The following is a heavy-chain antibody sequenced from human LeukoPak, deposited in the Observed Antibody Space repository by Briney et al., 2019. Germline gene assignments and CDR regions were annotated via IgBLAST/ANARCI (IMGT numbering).Heavy chain of an antibody. CDR3: ATILPVNYYMDV. CDR1: AGSISSSY. Sequence: SETLSLTCTVSAGSISSSYWSWIRQPPGKGLESIGYIYYNGHTNYNPSLKSRVTISVDTSKNQFSLKLSSVTAADAAVYYCATILPVNYYMDVWGRGTTVTVSS. J-gene: IGHJ6*03. CDR2: IYYNGHT. D-gene: IGHD2-21*01. V-gene: IGHV4-59*01.